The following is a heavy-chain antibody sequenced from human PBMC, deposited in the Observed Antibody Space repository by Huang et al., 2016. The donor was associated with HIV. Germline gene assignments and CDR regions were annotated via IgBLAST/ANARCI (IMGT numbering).Heavy chain of an antibody. CDR3: ARQWTILEWLLGLDV. V-gene: IGHV4-34*02. D-gene: IGHD3-3*01. CDR2: VNDSGAT. J-gene: IGHJ6*02. CDR1: GGSFTGNY. Sequence: QMQLQQRGAGLLKPSETLSLTCGVSGGSFTGNYLTWIRQATGKGLEWIGEVNDSGATNDTPSLNGRVTISLDKSNRELSLNLRSVTAADTAVYYCARQWTILEWLLGLDVWGQGTTVIVSS.